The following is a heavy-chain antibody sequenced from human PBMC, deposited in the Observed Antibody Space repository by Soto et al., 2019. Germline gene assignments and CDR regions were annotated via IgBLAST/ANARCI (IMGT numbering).Heavy chain of an antibody. D-gene: IGHD4-17*01. CDR2: IYDSGTT. J-gene: IGHJ4*01. CDR3: ARVVHSGDYEDF. CDR1: GGSVSSRSHF. V-gene: IGHV4-31*03. Sequence: QVQLQESGPGLVKPSETLSVTCTVSGGSVSSRSHFWSWIRQPPGGGLQWIGYIYDSGTTYYTPSLRSRVTISLDTSKNQFYLRLTSVTAADTALYFCARVVHSGDYEDFWGQGTLVSVAS.